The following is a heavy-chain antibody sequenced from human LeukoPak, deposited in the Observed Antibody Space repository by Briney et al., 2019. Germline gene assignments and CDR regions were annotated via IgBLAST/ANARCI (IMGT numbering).Heavy chain of an antibody. CDR1: GYTFTSYY. CDR2: INPSGGST. J-gene: IGHJ3*02. CDR3: ARDKVVRDAFDI. D-gene: IGHD2-21*01. Sequence: ASVKVSCKASGYTFTSYYMHWVRQAPGQGLEWMGIINPSGGSTSYAQKFQGRVTMTRDMSTSTVYMELRSLRSDDTAVYYCARDKVVRDAFDIWGQGTMVTVSS. V-gene: IGHV1-46*01.